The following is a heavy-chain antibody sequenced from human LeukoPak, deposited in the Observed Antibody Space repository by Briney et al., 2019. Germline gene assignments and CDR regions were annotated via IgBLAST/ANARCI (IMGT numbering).Heavy chain of an antibody. CDR1: GFTFSSYA. V-gene: IGHV3-23*01. Sequence: GGSLRLSCAASGFTFSSYAMSWVRQAPGKGLEWVSAISGSGGSTYYADSVKGRFTISRDNAKNSLYLQMNSLRAEDTAVYYCARDSYYGSGSYDYWGQGTLVTVSS. CDR3: ARDSYYGSGSYDY. CDR2: ISGSGGST. D-gene: IGHD3-10*01. J-gene: IGHJ4*02.